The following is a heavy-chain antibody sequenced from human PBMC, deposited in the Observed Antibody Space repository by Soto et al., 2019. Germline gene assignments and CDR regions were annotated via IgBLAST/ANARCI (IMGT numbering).Heavy chain of an antibody. J-gene: IGHJ6*02. Sequence: GASVKGCCKASGYTFTSYGISWVRQAPGQVLEWMGWISAYNGNTNYAQKLQGRVTMTTDTSTSTAYMELRSLRSDDTAVYYCARYSYGYTRGDYYYGMDVWGQGTTVTVSS. CDR1: GYTFTSYG. V-gene: IGHV1-18*04. D-gene: IGHD5-18*01. CDR3: ARYSYGYTRGDYYYGMDV. CDR2: ISAYNGNT.